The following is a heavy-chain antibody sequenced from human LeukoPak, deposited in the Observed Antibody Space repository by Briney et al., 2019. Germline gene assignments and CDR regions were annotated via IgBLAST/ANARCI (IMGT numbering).Heavy chain of an antibody. V-gene: IGHV1-69*05. J-gene: IGHJ4*02. CDR3: ARDLILTGYSLGY. D-gene: IGHD3-9*01. CDR1: GGTFSSYA. CDR2: IIPIFGTA. Sequence: SVKVSCKASGGTFSSYAISWVRQAPGQGLEWMGGIIPIFGTANYAQKFQGRVTITTDESTSTAYMELSSLRSEDTAVYYCARDLILTGYSLGYWGQGTLVIVSS.